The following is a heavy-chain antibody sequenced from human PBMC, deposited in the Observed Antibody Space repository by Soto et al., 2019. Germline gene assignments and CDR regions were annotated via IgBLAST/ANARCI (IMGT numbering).Heavy chain of an antibody. CDR1: GFTFSSYG. Sequence: QVRLVESGGGVVQPGRSLRLSCAASGFTFSSYGMHWVRQAPGKGLEWVAVISYDGSNKYYADSVKGRFTISRDNSKNTLYLQMNSLRAEDTAVYYCAKVLGQRIAAFFDYWGQGTLVTVSS. D-gene: IGHD6-6*01. CDR3: AKVLGQRIAAFFDY. J-gene: IGHJ4*02. CDR2: ISYDGSNK. V-gene: IGHV3-30*18.